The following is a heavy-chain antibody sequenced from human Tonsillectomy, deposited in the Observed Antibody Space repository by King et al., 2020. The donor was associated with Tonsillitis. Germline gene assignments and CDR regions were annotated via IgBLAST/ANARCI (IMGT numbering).Heavy chain of an antibody. CDR3: ARQYYYYDSSGYTYDAFDF. CDR1: GYTFTTSW. J-gene: IGHJ3*01. V-gene: IGHV5-51*01. Sequence: VQLVESGAEVKKTGESLKISCNGSGYTFTTSWMGWVRQRPGKGLEWGGIISPGDSDTTYTPSFQGQVTISADKSISTAYLQRSSLKASDTAMYYCARQYYYYDSSGYTYDAFDFWGQGTMVTVPS. CDR2: ISPGDSDT. D-gene: IGHD3-22*01.